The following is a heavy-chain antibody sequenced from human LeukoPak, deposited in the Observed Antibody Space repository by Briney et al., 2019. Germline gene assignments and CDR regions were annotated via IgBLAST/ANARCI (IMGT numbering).Heavy chain of an antibody. CDR1: GYTFTGYY. CDR3: ARVPGYSSDKRSLSWFDP. CDR2: INPNSGDT. D-gene: IGHD6-19*01. J-gene: IGHJ5*02. Sequence: RASVKVSCKASGYTFTGYYIHWVRQAPGQGLEWMGWINPNSGDTTSAQRFQGRVTMTRDTSLNTAYMELSRLTSDDTAVYYCARVPGYSSDKRSLSWFDPWGQGSLVTVSS. V-gene: IGHV1-2*02.